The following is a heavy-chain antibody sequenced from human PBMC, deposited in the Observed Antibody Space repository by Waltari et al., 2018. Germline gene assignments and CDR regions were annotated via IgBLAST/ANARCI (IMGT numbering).Heavy chain of an antibody. J-gene: IGHJ4*02. CDR2: IYYSGST. CDR3: ARHRSGLEGYFDY. V-gene: IGHV4-39*01. CDR1: GGSISSSSYY. D-gene: IGHD3-3*01. Sequence: QLQLQESGPGLVKPSETLSLTCTVSGGSISSSSYYWGWIRQPPGKGLEWIGIIYYSGSTYYNPSLKSRVTISVDTSKNQFSLKLSSVTAADTAVYYCARHRSGLEGYFDYWGQGTLVTVSS.